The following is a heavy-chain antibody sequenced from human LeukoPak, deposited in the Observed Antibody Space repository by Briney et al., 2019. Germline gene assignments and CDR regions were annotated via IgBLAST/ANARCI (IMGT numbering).Heavy chain of an antibody. CDR3: ASDRVAAPVAFDI. V-gene: IGHV4-30-2*01. CDR1: GGSLSSGGYS. D-gene: IGHD6-6*01. J-gene: IGHJ3*02. CDR2: IYHSGST. Sequence: SETLSLTCAVSGGSLSSGGYSWSWIRQPPGKGLEWIGYIYHSGSTYTHPSLNSRATISVDTSKNQFSLELSSGTAAGSAVYYCASDRVAAPVAFDIWGPGTMVTVSS.